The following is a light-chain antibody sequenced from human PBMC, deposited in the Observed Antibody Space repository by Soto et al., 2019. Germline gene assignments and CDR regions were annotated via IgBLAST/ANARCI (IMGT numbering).Light chain of an antibody. V-gene: IGKV3-11*01. CDR1: QSVSSY. CDR3: QQRSNWPPLT. Sequence: EMVLTQSPATLSLSLGERATLSCRASQSVSSYLAWYQQKPGQAPRLLIYDASNRATGIPARFSGSGSGTAVTPTISSLEPEDFAVYYCQQRSNWPPLTFGGGTKVEIK. CDR2: DAS. J-gene: IGKJ4*01.